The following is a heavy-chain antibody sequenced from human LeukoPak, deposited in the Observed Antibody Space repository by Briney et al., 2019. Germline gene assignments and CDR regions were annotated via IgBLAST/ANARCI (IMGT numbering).Heavy chain of an antibody. V-gene: IGHV3-11*04. Sequence: PGGSLRLSCATSGFTFSDAWMSWVRQAPGKGLEWVSYISSSSSTIYYADSVKGRFTISRDNAKNTLYLQMNSLRAEDTAVYYCARDLVVVPAAMKSSWFDPWGQGTLVTVSS. CDR1: GFTFSDAW. J-gene: IGHJ5*02. CDR2: ISSSSSTI. CDR3: ARDLVVVPAAMKSSWFDP. D-gene: IGHD2-2*01.